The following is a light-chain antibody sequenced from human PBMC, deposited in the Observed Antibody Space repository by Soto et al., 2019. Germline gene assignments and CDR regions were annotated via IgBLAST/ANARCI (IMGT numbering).Light chain of an antibody. Sequence: DIQMSQSPSSLSASIGDRITITCRASQSISTYLNWYQQKPGKDPRLLIYGASTLQNGVPSRFSGSGAATEYTLTISSLQPEDFATYYCQQSFITPPLTFGGGTTVEMK. V-gene: IGKV1-39*01. CDR2: GAS. CDR1: QSISTY. J-gene: IGKJ4*01. CDR3: QQSFITPPLT.